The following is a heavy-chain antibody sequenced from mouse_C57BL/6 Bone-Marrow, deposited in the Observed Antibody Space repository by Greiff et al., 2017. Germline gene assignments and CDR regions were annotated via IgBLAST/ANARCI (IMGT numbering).Heavy chain of an antibody. CDR3: ASDYGSSLAMDY. CDR2: IYPGGGYT. Sequence: VQLQQPGAELVKPGASVKMSCKASGYTFTNYWIGWAKQRPGHGLEWIGGIYPGGGYTNYNEKFKGKATLTADKSSSTAYMQFSSLTSEDSAIYYCASDYGSSLAMDYWGQGTSVTVSS. CDR1: GYTFTNYW. D-gene: IGHD1-1*01. J-gene: IGHJ4*01. V-gene: IGHV1-63*01.